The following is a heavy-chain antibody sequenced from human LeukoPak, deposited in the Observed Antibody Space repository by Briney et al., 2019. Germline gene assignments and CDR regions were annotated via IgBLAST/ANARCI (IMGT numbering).Heavy chain of an antibody. CDR1: GFTFSSYG. J-gene: IGHJ4*02. CDR2: ISYDGSNK. V-gene: IGHV3-30*18. D-gene: IGHD1-26*01. CDR3: AKAGSYRATIDY. Sequence: GRSLRLSCAASGFTFSSYGMHWVRQAPGKGLEWVAVISYDGSNKYYADSVKGRFTISRDNSKNTLYLQTNSLRAEDTAVYYCAKAGSYRATIDYWGQGTLVTVSS.